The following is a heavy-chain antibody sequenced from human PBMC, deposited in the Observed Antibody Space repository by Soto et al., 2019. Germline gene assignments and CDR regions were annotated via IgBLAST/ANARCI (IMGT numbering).Heavy chain of an antibody. J-gene: IGHJ4*02. CDR2: IYYSGST. Sequence: SETLSLTCTVSGGSISSYDWSWIRQPPGKGLEWIGYIYYSGSTNHNPSLKSRVTLSVDTSKNQFSLKLNSMTAADTAVYYCARHNYGSGSTYFDYWGQGTLVTVSS. D-gene: IGHD3-10*01. CDR1: GGSISSYD. V-gene: IGHV4-59*08. CDR3: ARHNYGSGSTYFDY.